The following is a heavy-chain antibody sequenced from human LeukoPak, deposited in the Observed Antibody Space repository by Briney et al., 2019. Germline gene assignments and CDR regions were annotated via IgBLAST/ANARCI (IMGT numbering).Heavy chain of an antibody. D-gene: IGHD2-15*01. CDR3: AKAVVVVVAATSDY. V-gene: IGHV3-33*03. Sequence: PGRSLRVSCAASGFTFSNYGMHWVRQAPGKGLEWVAVIWYDGNNKYYADSVKGRFTISRDNSKNTLYLQMNSLRAEDTAVYYCAKAVVVVVAATSDYWGQGTLVTVSS. J-gene: IGHJ4*02. CDR2: IWYDGNNK. CDR1: GFTFSNYG.